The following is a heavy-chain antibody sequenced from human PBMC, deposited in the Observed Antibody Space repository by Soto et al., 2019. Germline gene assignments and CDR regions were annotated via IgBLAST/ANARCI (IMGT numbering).Heavy chain of an antibody. J-gene: IGHJ4*02. CDR2: IYHSGTY. D-gene: IGHD2-2*01. Sequence: QPQLQESGSGLVKPSQTLSLTCAVSGDSISSGGFSWSWIRQPPGKGLEWIGYIYHSGTYFYNPSLKSRVTISVDGSKNQFSLKVYSVTAADTAVYYCARGRLVPAVNFDYWGLGTLVTVSS. V-gene: IGHV4-30-2*01. CDR1: GDSISSGGFS. CDR3: ARGRLVPAVNFDY.